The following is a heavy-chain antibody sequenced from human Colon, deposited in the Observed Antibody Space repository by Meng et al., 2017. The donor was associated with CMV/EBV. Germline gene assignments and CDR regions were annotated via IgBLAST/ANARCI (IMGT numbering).Heavy chain of an antibody. CDR1: GGTFSSCT. Sequence: SVKVSCKASGGTFSSCTISWVRQAPGQGLEWMGRIIPILGIANYAQKFQGRVTITADKSTSTAYMELSSLRSDDTAMYYCATSEEMASAGTFDNWGQGTLVTVSS. D-gene: IGHD5-24*01. J-gene: IGHJ4*02. CDR2: IIPILGIA. CDR3: ATSEEMASAGTFDN. V-gene: IGHV1-69*02.